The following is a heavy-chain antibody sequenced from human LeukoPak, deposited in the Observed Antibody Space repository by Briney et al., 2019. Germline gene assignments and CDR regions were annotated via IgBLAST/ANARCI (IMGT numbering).Heavy chain of an antibody. J-gene: IGHJ4*02. CDR2: ISSSSSYI. D-gene: IGHD6-13*01. CDR3: ASLGIAAANFDC. Sequence: GGSLRLSCAASGFTFSSYSMNWVRQAPGKGLEWVSSISSSSSYIYYADSVKGRFTISRDNAKNSLYLQMNSLRAEDTAVYYCASLGIAAANFDCWGQGTLVTVSS. CDR1: GFTFSSYS. V-gene: IGHV3-21*01.